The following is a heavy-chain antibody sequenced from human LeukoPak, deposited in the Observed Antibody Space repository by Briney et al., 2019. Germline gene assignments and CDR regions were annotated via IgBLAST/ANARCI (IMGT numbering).Heavy chain of an antibody. D-gene: IGHD2-15*01. V-gene: IGHV3-21*01. J-gene: IGHJ4*02. Sequence: GGSLRLSCAASGFTLSIYSMTWVREAPGKGLVWASSISTSRSYIYYADSVKGRFTLSRDNTKNSLYLQMSSLSAEDTAVYYCARVGGSSLFDYWGQGSLVTVSS. CDR3: ARVGGSSLFDY. CDR1: GFTLSIYS. CDR2: ISTSRSYI.